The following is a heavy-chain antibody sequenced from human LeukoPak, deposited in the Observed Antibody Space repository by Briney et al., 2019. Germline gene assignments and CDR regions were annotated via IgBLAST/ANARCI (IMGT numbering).Heavy chain of an antibody. CDR2: ISSSGSTI. CDR1: GFAFSDYY. CDR3: ARDRFRGVSAFDI. J-gene: IGHJ3*02. V-gene: IGHV3-11*01. Sequence: GGSLRLSCAASGFAFSDYYMSWIRQAPGKGLEWVSYISSSGSTIYYADSVKGRFTISRDNAKNSLYLQMNSLRAEDTAVYYCARDRFRGVSAFDIWGQGTMVTVSS. D-gene: IGHD3-10*01.